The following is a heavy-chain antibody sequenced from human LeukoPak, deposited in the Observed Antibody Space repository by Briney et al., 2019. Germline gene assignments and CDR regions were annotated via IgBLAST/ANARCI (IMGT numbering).Heavy chain of an antibody. D-gene: IGHD4-17*01. Sequence: ASVKVSCKASGYTFTSYDINWVRQATGQGLEWMGWMNPNSGNTGYAQKFQGRVTMTTDTSTSTAYMELRSLRSDDTAVYYCARGHFRTVTTIYNFDYWGQGTLVTVSS. CDR2: MNPNSGNT. J-gene: IGHJ4*02. V-gene: IGHV1-8*01. CDR3: ARGHFRTVTTIYNFDY. CDR1: GYTFTSYD.